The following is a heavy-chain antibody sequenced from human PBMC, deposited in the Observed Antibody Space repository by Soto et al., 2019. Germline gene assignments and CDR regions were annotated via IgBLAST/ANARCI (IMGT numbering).Heavy chain of an antibody. Sequence: SVKVSCKASGGTFSSYAISWVRQAPGQGLEWMGGIIPIFGTANYAQKFQGRVTITADESTSTAYMELSSLRSEDTAVYYCARDMGYYYGSGSYYPPYFDYWGQGTLVTVSS. D-gene: IGHD3-10*01. CDR2: IIPIFGTA. CDR3: ARDMGYYYGSGSYYPPYFDY. V-gene: IGHV1-69*13. J-gene: IGHJ4*02. CDR1: GGTFSSYA.